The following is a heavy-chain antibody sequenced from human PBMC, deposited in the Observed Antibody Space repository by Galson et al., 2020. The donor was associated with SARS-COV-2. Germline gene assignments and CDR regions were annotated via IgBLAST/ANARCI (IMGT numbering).Heavy chain of an antibody. D-gene: IGHD2-8*01. J-gene: IGHJ5*02. CDR2: LYTSGNSVST. V-gene: IGHV4-4*07. CDR3: ARDSPMASVFDP. CDR1: GGSINNYY. Sequence: SETLSLTCTVSGGSINNYYWSWIRQPAGGGLEWIGRLYTSGNSVSTYYNPSLNSRVTMSVDTSKNQFYLKLSSVTAADTAVYYCARDSPMASVFDPWGHGTLVTVSA.